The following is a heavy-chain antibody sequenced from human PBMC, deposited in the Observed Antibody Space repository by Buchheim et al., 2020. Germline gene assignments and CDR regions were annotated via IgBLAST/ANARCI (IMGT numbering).Heavy chain of an antibody. CDR2: IRYDGSNK. Sequence: QVQLVESGGGVVQPGRSLRLSCAASGFTFSSYGMHWVRQAPGEGLEWVAFIRYDGSNKYYADSVKGRFTISRDNSKNTRYLQMNSLRAEDTAVYYCAKDSGTQWLENFDYWGQGTL. J-gene: IGHJ4*02. CDR1: GFTFSSYG. CDR3: AKDSGTQWLENFDY. D-gene: IGHD6-19*01. V-gene: IGHV3-30*02.